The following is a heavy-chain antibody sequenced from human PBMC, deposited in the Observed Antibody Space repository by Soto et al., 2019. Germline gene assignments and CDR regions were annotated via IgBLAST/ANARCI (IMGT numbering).Heavy chain of an antibody. CDR2: IIPILGTA. CDR3: ARDRFIIFCVAHPHQRDY. V-gene: IGHV1-69*13. D-gene: IGHD3-10*01. Sequence: SAVKPSCKASGGTFSSYAIRWVRQAPGQGLEWMGGIIPILGTANYAQKFQGRVTITADESTSTAYMELSSLRSEDTAVYYCARDRFIIFCVAHPHQRDYSGQGTPVIVSS. J-gene: IGHJ4*02. CDR1: GGTFSSYA.